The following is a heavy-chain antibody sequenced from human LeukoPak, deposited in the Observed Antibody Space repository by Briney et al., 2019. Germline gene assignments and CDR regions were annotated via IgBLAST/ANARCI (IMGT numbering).Heavy chain of an antibody. V-gene: IGHV4-34*01. CDR1: DGSFSGYY. CDR2: INHSGST. CDR3: ARYSGYYLSYFDY. Sequence: SETLSPTCAVYDGSFSGYYWSWIRQPPGKGLEWIGEINHSGSTNYNPSLKSRVTISVDTSKNQFSLKLNSVTAADTAMYYCARYSGYYLSYFDYWGQGTLVTVSS. D-gene: IGHD3-22*01. J-gene: IGHJ4*02.